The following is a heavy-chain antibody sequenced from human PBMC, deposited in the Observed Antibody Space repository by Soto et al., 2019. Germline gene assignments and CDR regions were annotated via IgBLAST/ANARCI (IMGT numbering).Heavy chain of an antibody. CDR3: STRAYDTNGYYRFDP. CDR1: GGSFSGHS. D-gene: IGHD3-22*01. CDR2: INHSGRV. Sequence: XETLSLTCAVYGGSFSGHSWTWIRQSPGKGLEWIGDINHSGRVNYSPSLKSRVTISLDTSENQFSLTLSAVTAADTAMYYCSTRAYDTNGYYRFDPWGQGTLVTVPS. V-gene: IGHV4-34*01. J-gene: IGHJ5*01.